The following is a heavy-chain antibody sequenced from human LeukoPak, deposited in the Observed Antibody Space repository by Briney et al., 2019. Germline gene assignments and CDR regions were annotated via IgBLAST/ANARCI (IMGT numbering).Heavy chain of an antibody. D-gene: IGHD4-17*01. CDR3: AKSSGYGDPPDY. Sequence: GGSLRLSCAASGFTFDDYAMHWVRQAPGKGLEWVSGISWNSGSIGYADSVKGRFTISRDNAKNSLYLQMNSLRAEDTALYYCAKSSGYGDPPDYWGQGTLVTVSS. CDR1: GFTFDDYA. V-gene: IGHV3-9*01. J-gene: IGHJ4*02. CDR2: ISWNSGSI.